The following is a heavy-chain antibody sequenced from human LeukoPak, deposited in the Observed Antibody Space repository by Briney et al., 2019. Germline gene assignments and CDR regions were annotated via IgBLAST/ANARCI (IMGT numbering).Heavy chain of an antibody. Sequence: GGSLRLSCAASGFTFDDYAMHWVRQAPGKGLEWVSGISWNSGSIGYADSVKGRFTISRDNAKNSLYLQMNSLRAEDTALYYCAKDFGSYGGNCNFDYWGQGTLVTVSS. CDR1: GFTFDDYA. V-gene: IGHV3-9*01. CDR2: ISWNSGSI. D-gene: IGHD4-23*01. J-gene: IGHJ4*02. CDR3: AKDFGSYGGNCNFDY.